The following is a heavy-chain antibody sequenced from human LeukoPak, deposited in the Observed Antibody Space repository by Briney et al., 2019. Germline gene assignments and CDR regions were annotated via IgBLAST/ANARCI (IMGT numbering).Heavy chain of an antibody. Sequence: PVGSPRLSCVASGFTFRTYSMNWVRQAPGKGLEWISYITSSSSTIYYADSVKGRFTISRDNAKNSLYLQMNSLRDEDTAVYYCARGATAMAFFDYWGQGTLVTVSS. CDR3: ARGATAMAFFDY. J-gene: IGHJ4*02. V-gene: IGHV3-48*02. CDR1: GFTFRTYS. D-gene: IGHD5-18*01. CDR2: ITSSSSTI.